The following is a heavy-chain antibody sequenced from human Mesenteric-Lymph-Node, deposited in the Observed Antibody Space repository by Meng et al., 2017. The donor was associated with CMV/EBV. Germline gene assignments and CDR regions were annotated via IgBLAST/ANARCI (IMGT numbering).Heavy chain of an antibody. V-gene: IGHV3-30*02. CDR1: GFTFNKYA. Sequence: LSLTCAASGFTFNKYAVSWVRQAPGKGLEWVAFIRYDGSDEDYADSVKGRFTISRDNSKNTLYLQMNSLRVEDTAVYFCARDLEVLWSDAFDIWGQWTMVTVSS. CDR2: IRYDGSDE. J-gene: IGHJ3*02. CDR3: ARDLEVLWSDAFDI. D-gene: IGHD3-10*01.